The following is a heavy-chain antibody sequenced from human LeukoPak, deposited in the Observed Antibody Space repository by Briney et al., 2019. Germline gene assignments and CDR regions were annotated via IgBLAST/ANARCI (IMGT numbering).Heavy chain of an antibody. CDR2: ISYDGSNK. J-gene: IGHJ4*02. D-gene: IGHD4-23*01. Sequence: QPGRSLRLSCAASGFTFSSYAMHWVRQAPGKGLEWVAVISYDGSNKYYADSVKGRFTISRDNSKNTLYLQMNSLRAEDTAVYYCARDLFSGNSYFDYWGQGTLVTVSS. V-gene: IGHV3-30-3*01. CDR1: GFTFSSYA. CDR3: ARDLFSGNSYFDY.